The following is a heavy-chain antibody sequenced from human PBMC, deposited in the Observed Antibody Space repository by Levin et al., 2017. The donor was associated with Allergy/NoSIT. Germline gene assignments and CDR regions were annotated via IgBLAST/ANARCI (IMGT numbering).Heavy chain of an antibody. V-gene: IGHV3-30*18. D-gene: IGHD2-21*01. CDR3: AKGGDMDV. CDR2: ITSDGSLK. J-gene: IGHJ6*02. Sequence: QSGGSLRLSCAASGFTFSTYGMHWVRQAPGKGLEWVAIITSDGSLKYYDDSVKGRFSISRDNSKNTLYLQMDSLRPEDTALYYCAKGGDMDVWGQGTTVTVSS. CDR1: GFTFSTYG.